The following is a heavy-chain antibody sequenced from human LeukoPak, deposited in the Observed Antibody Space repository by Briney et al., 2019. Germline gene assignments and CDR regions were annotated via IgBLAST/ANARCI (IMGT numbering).Heavy chain of an antibody. V-gene: IGHV3-30*18. CDR3: AKESGSGWYDFDY. Sequence: GGSLRLSCAASGFTFSSYGMHWVRQAPGKGLEWVAVISYDGSNKCYVDSVKGRFTISRDNSKNTLYLQMNSLRAEDTAVYYCAKESGSGWYDFDYWGQGTLVTVSS. D-gene: IGHD6-19*01. J-gene: IGHJ4*02. CDR1: GFTFSSYG. CDR2: ISYDGSNK.